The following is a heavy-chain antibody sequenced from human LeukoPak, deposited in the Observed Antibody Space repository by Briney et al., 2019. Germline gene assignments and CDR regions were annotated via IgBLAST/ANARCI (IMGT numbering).Heavy chain of an antibody. J-gene: IGHJ4*02. D-gene: IGHD2-21*02. Sequence: GGSLRLSCAASGFTFSSYWMSWVRQAPGKGLEWVANIKQDGSEKYYVDSVKGRFTISRDNAKNPLYLQMNSLRAEDTAVYYCAKATITAYCGGDCYCDYWGQGTLVTVSS. CDR1: GFTFSSYW. CDR2: IKQDGSEK. V-gene: IGHV3-7*01. CDR3: AKATITAYCGGDCYCDY.